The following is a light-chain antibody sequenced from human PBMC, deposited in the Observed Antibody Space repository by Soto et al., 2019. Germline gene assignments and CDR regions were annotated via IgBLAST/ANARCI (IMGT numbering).Light chain of an antibody. CDR3: QQYAGSPLT. CDR2: GTS. CDR1: QNVGRSY. J-gene: IGKJ4*01. Sequence: EIVLTQSPGTLSLSPGERATLSCRASQNVGRSYLACYQQKPGQAPRLLIYGTSRRATGIPDRFSGSGSGTDFSLTISRLEPEDFAMYYCQQYAGSPLTFGGGTKVEIK. V-gene: IGKV3-20*01.